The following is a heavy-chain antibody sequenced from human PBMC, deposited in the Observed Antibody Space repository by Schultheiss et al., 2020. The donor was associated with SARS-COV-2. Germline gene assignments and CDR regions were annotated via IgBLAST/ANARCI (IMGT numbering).Heavy chain of an antibody. D-gene: IGHD6-19*01. CDR2: INLSGGST. CDR3: ARGAVADNRADY. CDR1: GHTFTTYY. Sequence: GESLKISCKASGHTFTTYYMHWVRQAPGQGLGWMGIINLSGGSTSYAQKFQGRVTITADKSTSTAYMELSSLRSEDTAVYYCARGAVADNRADYWGQGTLVTVSS. J-gene: IGHJ4*02. V-gene: IGHV1-46*01.